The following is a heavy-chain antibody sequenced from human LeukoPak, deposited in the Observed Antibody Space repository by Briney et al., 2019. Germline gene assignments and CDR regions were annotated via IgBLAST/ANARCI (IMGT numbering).Heavy chain of an antibody. CDR1: GFTFDDYG. D-gene: IGHD3-3*01. CDR2: VYWNGGST. Sequence: GGSLRLSCAASGFTFDDYGMSWVRQAPGEGLGWGSGVYWNGGSTGYADSVKGRVTISRDNAKNSLYLQMNRLRAEDTALYYCARARGYDFWSGTDYWGQGTLVTVSS. V-gene: IGHV3-20*04. J-gene: IGHJ4*02. CDR3: ARARGYDFWSGTDY.